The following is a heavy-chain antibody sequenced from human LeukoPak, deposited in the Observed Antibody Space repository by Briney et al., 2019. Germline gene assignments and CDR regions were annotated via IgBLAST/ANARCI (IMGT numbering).Heavy chain of an antibody. Sequence: ASVKVSCKASGYTFTGYYIHWIRQAPGQGLEWMGWMNPISGGTNYAQKFQGRVTMTRDRSTSTAYLELSGLTFDDMAVYYCARAEVQSSGYHYWGQGTLITVSS. J-gene: IGHJ4*02. CDR1: GYTFTGYY. CDR3: ARAEVQSSGYHY. V-gene: IGHV1-2*02. CDR2: MNPISGGT. D-gene: IGHD6-19*01.